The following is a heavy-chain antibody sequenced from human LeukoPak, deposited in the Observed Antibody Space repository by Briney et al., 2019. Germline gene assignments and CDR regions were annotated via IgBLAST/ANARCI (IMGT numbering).Heavy chain of an antibody. Sequence: PGGSLRLSCAASGFTVSSNYMSWVRQAPGKGLEWVSVIYSGGSTYYADSVKGRFTISRDNSKNSLYLQMNSLRAEDTALYYCAREVEYYYYMDVWGKGTTVTVSS. V-gene: IGHV3-53*05. CDR1: GFTVSSNY. CDR3: AREVEYYYYMDV. D-gene: IGHD5-24*01. J-gene: IGHJ6*03. CDR2: IYSGGST.